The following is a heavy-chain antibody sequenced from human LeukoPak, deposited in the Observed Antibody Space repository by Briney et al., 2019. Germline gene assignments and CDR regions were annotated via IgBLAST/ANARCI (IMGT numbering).Heavy chain of an antibody. V-gene: IGHV1-18*01. CDR3: ARRPPHSYGSGSSPYCLDY. D-gene: IGHD3-10*01. Sequence: ASVKVSCKASGGTFSSYAISWVRQAPGQGLEWMGWISAYNGNTNYAQKLQGRVTMTTDTSTSTAYMALRSLRSDDTAVYYCARRPPHSYGSGSSPYCLDYWGQGTLVTVSS. J-gene: IGHJ4*02. CDR1: GGTFSSYA. CDR2: ISAYNGNT.